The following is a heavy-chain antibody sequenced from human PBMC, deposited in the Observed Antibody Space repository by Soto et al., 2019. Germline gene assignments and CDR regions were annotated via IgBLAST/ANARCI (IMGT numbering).Heavy chain of an antibody. CDR3: AREGGDYVQRHNGFDP. CDR2: IYYSGST. Sequence: QVQLQESGPGLVKPSETLSLTCTVSGGSVSSGSYYWSWIRQPPGKGLEWIGYIYYSGSTNYNPSLKSRVTISVDTSKNQFSLNLSSVTAADTAVSYCAREGGDYVQRHNGFDPWGQGTLVTVSS. V-gene: IGHV4-61*01. D-gene: IGHD4-17*01. CDR1: GGSVSSGSYY. J-gene: IGHJ5*02.